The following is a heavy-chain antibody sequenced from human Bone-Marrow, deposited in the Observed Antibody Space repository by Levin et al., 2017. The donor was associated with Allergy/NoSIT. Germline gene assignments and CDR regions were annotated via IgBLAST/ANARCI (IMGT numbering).Heavy chain of an antibody. CDR3: ARSYGDYHWYFDL. V-gene: IGHV4-59*01. CDR2: IYYSGST. J-gene: IGHJ2*01. CDR1: GGSISSYY. Sequence: SQTLSLTCTVSGGSISSYYWSWIRQPPGKGLEWIGYIYYSGSTNYNPSLKSRVTISVDTSKNQFSLKLSSVTAADTAVYYCARSYGDYHWYFDLWGRGTLVTVSS. D-gene: IGHD4-17*01.